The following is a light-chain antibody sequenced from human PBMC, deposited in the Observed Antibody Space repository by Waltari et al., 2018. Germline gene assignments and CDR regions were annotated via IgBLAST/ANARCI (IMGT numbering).Light chain of an antibody. CDR1: QGISSQ. Sequence: IQFTQSPSSLSASIGDSVTISCRARQGISSQLAWYQQKPGKAPKLLILDASPVESGVRLRFSGSGSGTDFTLTISRLQPEDFATYYCQQLNSFPRTFGQGTKLEIK. CDR3: QQLNSFPRT. V-gene: IGKV1-9*01. CDR2: DAS. J-gene: IGKJ2*01.